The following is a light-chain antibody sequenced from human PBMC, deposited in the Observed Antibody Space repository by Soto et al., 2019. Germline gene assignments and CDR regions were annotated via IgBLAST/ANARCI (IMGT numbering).Light chain of an antibody. Sequence: DIQMTQSPSSLSASVGDRVTITCRASQGISNYLAWYQQKPWKVPKLLIYAASTLQTGVPSRVSGSGSGTDFTLTTSSLQPEDVESYYDPNYNCAPLTFGQGTKLEIK. J-gene: IGKJ2*01. CDR1: QGISNY. CDR3: PNYNCAPLT. V-gene: IGKV1-27*01. CDR2: AAS.